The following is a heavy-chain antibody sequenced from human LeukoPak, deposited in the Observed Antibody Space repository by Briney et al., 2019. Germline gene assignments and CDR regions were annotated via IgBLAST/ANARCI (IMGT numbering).Heavy chain of an antibody. J-gene: IGHJ4*02. CDR3: AKDLCGGDCLPFDY. CDR2: IWYDGSDK. V-gene: IGHV3-33*06. Sequence: GGSLRLSCAASGLTFSSHGIHWVRQAPGKGLEWVAVIWYDGSDKDYADSVKGRFTISRDNSKNTLYLQMNSLRVEDTAVYYCAKDLCGGDCLPFDYGGQGTLVTVSS. CDR1: GLTFSSHG. D-gene: IGHD2-21*02.